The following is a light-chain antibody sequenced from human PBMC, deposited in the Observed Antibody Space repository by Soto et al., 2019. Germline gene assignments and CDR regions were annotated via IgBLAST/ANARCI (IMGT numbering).Light chain of an antibody. CDR1: QSVSSY. Sequence: EIVLTQSPATLSLSPEDRATLSCSASQSVSSYLAWYQQKPGQAPRLLIYDASNRATGIPARFSGSGSGTDFTLTITTLEPKDFAVYYCQQRSNWPSTFGGGTKVEIK. CDR2: DAS. CDR3: QQRSNWPST. J-gene: IGKJ4*01. V-gene: IGKV3-11*01.